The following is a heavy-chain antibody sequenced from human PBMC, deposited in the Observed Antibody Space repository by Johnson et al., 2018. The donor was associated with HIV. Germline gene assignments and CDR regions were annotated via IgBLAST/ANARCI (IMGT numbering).Heavy chain of an antibody. CDR1: GFTFSDYY. CDR3: ARPAGKMILVVDDSFHI. V-gene: IGHV3-11*04. J-gene: IGHJ3*02. D-gene: IGHD2-21*01. CDR2: ISSSGTTK. Sequence: QMMLVESGGGLVQPGGSLRLSCAASGFTFSDYYVTWIRQAPGKGLEWVSYISSSGTTKNYADSVRGRFTISRDNVKNLVYLQMNSLRTEDTDVYYCARPAGKMILVVDDSFHIWGQGTMVTVSS.